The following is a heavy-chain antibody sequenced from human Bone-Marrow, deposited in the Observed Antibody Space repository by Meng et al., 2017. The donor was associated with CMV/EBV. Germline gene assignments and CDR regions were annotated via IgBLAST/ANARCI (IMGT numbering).Heavy chain of an antibody. CDR1: GFTFSSYW. J-gene: IGHJ5*01. Sequence: GESLKISCAASGFTFSSYWMHWVRQAPGKGLVWVSRINSDGSSTIYADSVKGRFTISRDNSKNTLYLQMNSLRAEDTAVYYCAREIVGATRWFDSWGQGTLVTVSS. CDR3: AREIVGATRWFDS. CDR2: INSDGSST. D-gene: IGHD1-26*01. V-gene: IGHV3-74*01.